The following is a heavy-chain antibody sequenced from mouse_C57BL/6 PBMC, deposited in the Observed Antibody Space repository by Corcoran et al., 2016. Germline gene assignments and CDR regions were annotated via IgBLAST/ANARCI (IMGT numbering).Heavy chain of an antibody. V-gene: IGHV1-75*01. D-gene: IGHD1-1*01. J-gene: IGHJ4*01. CDR1: GYTFTDYY. CDR3: ARDPYYYGSSYAMDY. Sequence: QVQLQQSGPELVKPGASVKISCKASGYTFTDYYINWVKQRPGQGLEWIGWIFPGSGSTYYNEKFKGKATLTVDKSSSTAYMLLSSLTSEDSAVYFCARDPYYYGSSYAMDYWGQGTSVTVSS. CDR2: IFPGSGST.